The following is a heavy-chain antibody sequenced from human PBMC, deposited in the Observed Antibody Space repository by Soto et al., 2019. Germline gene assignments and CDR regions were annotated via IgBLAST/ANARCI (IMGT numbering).Heavy chain of an antibody. V-gene: IGHV5-51*01. J-gene: IGHJ6*02. CDR1: GYSFTSYW. CDR3: ARGAYSSSSSYYYYGMDA. Sequence: PGESLKISCKGSGYSFTSYWIGWVRQMPGKGLEWMGIIYPGDSDTRYSPSFQGQVTISADKSISTAYLQWSSLKASDTAMYYCARGAYSSSSSYYYYGMDAWGQGTTVTVSS. CDR2: IYPGDSDT. D-gene: IGHD6-6*01.